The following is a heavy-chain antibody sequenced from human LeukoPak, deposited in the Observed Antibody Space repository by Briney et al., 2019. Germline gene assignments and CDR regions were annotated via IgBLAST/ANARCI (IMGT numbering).Heavy chain of an antibody. J-gene: IGHJ4*02. CDR3: AKRVGLVSAPLYYFDF. CDR1: GFTFSSYA. Sequence: PGGSLRLSCAASGFTFSSYAMSWVRQAPGKGLEWVSAISGPAGSRDYADSVKGRFTISRGNSKNTLFLQMNSLRAEDTAIYYCAKRVGLVSAPLYYFDFWGQGTLVTVSS. V-gene: IGHV3-23*01. D-gene: IGHD2-2*01. CDR2: ISGPAGSR.